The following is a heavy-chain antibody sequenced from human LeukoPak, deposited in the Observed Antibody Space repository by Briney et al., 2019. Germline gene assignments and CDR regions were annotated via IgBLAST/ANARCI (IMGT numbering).Heavy chain of an antibody. CDR1: GGSISSGSYY. J-gene: IGHJ4*02. Sequence: SETLSLTCNVSGGSISSGSYYWSWIRQPPGKGLEWIGYIYYSGSTNYNPPLKSRVTISVDTSKNQFSLKLSSVTAADTAVYYCASQSIAARPIVYWGQGTLVTVSS. D-gene: IGHD6-6*01. V-gene: IGHV4-61*01. CDR2: IYYSGST. CDR3: ASQSIAARPIVY.